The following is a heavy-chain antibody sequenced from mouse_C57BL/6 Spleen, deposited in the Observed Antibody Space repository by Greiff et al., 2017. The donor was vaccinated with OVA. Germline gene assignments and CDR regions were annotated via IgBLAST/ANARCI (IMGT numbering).Heavy chain of an antibody. Sequence: VQLQQPGAELVKPGASVKLSCKASGYTFTSYWMHWVKQRPVQGLEWIGMIHPNSGSTNYNEKFKSKATLTVDKSSSTAYMQLSSLTSEDSAVYKGGSGDSSYGNFDVWGKGTTVTVSS. CDR1: GYTFTSYW. D-gene: IGHD1-3*01. CDR3: GSGDSSYGNFDV. V-gene: IGHV1-64*01. J-gene: IGHJ1*03. CDR2: IHPNSGST.